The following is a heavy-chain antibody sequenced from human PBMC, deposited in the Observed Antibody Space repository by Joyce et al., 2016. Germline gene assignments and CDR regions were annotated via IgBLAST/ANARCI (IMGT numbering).Heavy chain of an antibody. Sequence: EVRLVESGGGLIQPGGSLRLSCAASGFTVNTNYMHWVRQAPGKGLGWVSVIYPGGDTYFADSVKGRFSISRDSFKNTLSLQMNSLRAEDTAVYFCVGSDWYYFDYWGQGALVAVSS. CDR1: GFTVNTNY. CDR2: IYPGGDT. D-gene: IGHD6-19*01. J-gene: IGHJ4*02. CDR3: VGSDWYYFDY. V-gene: IGHV3-53*01.